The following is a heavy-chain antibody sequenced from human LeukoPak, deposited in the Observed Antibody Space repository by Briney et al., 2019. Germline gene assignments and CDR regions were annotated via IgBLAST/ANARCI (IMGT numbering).Heavy chain of an antibody. CDR2: IYYSGST. CDR1: GGSISSYY. J-gene: IGHJ6*03. V-gene: IGHV4-59*08. CDR3: ARTAFGGTFPYYYYYMDV. D-gene: IGHD1-26*01. Sequence: PSETLSLTCTVSGGSISSYYWSWIRQPPGKGLEWIGYIYYSGSTNYNPSLKSRVTISVDTSKNQFSLRLSSVPAADTAVYYCARTAFGGTFPYYYYYMDVWGKGTTVTVSS.